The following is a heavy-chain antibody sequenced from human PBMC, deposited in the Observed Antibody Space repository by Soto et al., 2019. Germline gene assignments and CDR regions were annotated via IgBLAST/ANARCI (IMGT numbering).Heavy chain of an antibody. CDR3: VKDIHEQWLVSHFEY. J-gene: IGHJ4*02. CDR2: ISWNSGSI. V-gene: IGHV3-9*01. CDR1: GFTFESYA. D-gene: IGHD6-19*01. Sequence: EVQLVVSGGGSVQPGRSLRLSCVASGFTFESYAMHWVRQVPGKGLEWVSGISWNSGSIGYEDSVKGRFTISRDNAQKSRYLEMNSLRVEDTAFYYCVKDIHEQWLVSHFEYWGQGALVTVSS.